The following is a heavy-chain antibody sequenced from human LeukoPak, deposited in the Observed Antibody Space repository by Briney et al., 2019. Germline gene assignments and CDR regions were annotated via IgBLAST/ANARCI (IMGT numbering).Heavy chain of an antibody. CDR1: GFTFSSYA. CDR3: AKENGAVTTSFDY. D-gene: IGHD4-17*01. CDR2: ISASGGST. V-gene: IGHV3-23*01. Sequence: PGGSLRLSCAASGFTFSSYAMSWVRQAPGKGLEWVSTISASGGSTYYADSVKGRFTISRDNSKNTLYLQMNSLRAEDTAVYYCAKENGAVTTSFDYWGQGTLVTVSS. J-gene: IGHJ4*02.